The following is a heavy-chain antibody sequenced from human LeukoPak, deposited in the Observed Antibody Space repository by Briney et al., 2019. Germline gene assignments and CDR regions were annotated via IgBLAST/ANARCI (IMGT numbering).Heavy chain of an antibody. J-gene: IGHJ4*02. CDR2: INQDGSEK. Sequence: GGSLRLSCAASGFTFSSYWMIWVRQAPGNGLEWVANINQDGSEKYYVDSVKGRFTISRDNAKNSLYLQMNSLSAEDTAVYYCARGQWLAAYYFDYWGQGTLVTVSS. CDR1: GFTFSSYW. CDR3: ARGQWLAAYYFDY. D-gene: IGHD6-19*01. V-gene: IGHV3-7*03.